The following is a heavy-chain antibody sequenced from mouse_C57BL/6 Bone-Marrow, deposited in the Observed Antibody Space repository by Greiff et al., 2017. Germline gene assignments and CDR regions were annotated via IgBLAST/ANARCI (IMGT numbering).Heavy chain of an antibody. V-gene: IGHV6-6*01. CDR2: IRNKANNHAT. J-gene: IGHJ1*03. D-gene: IGHD1-1*01. CDR3: TRYYGSSYNWYFDV. CDR1: GFTFSDAW. Sequence: EVQRVESGGGLVQPGGSMKLSCAASGFTFSDAWMDWVRQSPEKGLEWVAEIRNKANNHATYYAESVKGRFTISRDDSKSSVYLQMNSLRAEDTGIYYCTRYYGSSYNWYFDVWGTGTTVTVSS.